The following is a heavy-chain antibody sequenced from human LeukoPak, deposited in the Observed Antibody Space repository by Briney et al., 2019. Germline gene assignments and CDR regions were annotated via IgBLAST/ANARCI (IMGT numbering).Heavy chain of an antibody. J-gene: IGHJ4*02. D-gene: IGHD1-26*01. CDR3: ARELHSGSYYFDY. CDR1: GGSITSSSYY. V-gene: IGHV4-39*07. CDR2: LYHSGST. Sequence: ASETLSLTCSVSGGSITSSSYYWGWIRQPPGKGLEWIGSLYHSGSTYYNPSLKSRVTTSVDTSKNRFSLKLTSVTAADTAVYYCARELHSGSYYFDYWGQGTLVTVSS.